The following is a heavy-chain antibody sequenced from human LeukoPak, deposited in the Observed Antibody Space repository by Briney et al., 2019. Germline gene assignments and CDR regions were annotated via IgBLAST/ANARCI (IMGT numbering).Heavy chain of an antibody. CDR1: GFTFSSYG. D-gene: IGHD4-23*01. V-gene: IGHV3-33*01. CDR3: ARDGGVYGGNSYYYYYYGMDV. CDR2: IWYDGSNK. J-gene: IGHJ6*02. Sequence: GGSLRLSCAASGFTFSSYGMHWVRQAPGKGLEWVAVIWYDGSNKYYADSVKGQFTISRDNSKNTLYLQMNSLRAEDTAVYYCARDGGVYGGNSYYYYYYGMDVWGQGTTVTVSS.